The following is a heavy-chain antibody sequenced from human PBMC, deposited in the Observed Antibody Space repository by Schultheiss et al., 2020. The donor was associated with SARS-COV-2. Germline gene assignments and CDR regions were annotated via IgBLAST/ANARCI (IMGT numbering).Heavy chain of an antibody. J-gene: IGHJ5*02. Sequence: ASVKVSCKASGYNFAAYDMHWVRQSSGQGLEWMGRINPHSGVTNYAQKFQGRVTMTRDTSISTDYMGLTSLGSEDTAVYYCARGCYDSSCYRYNWFDPWGHGTLVTVSS. CDR2: INPHSGVT. D-gene: IGHD3-22*01. V-gene: IGHV1-2*06. CDR3: ARGCYDSSCYRYNWFDP. CDR1: GYNFAAYD.